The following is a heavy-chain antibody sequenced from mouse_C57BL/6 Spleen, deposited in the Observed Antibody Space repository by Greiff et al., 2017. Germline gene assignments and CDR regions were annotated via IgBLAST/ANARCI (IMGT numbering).Heavy chain of an antibody. V-gene: IGHV1-59*01. J-gene: IGHJ1*03. CDR3: ARGDGYYGYFDV. CDR1: GYTFTSYW. Sequence: QVQLQQPGAELVRPGTSVKLSCKASGYTFTSYWMPWVKQRPGQGLEWIGVIDPSDSYTNYNQKFKGKATLTVDTSSSTAYMQLSSLTSEDSAVYYCARGDGYYGYFDVWGTGTTVTVSS. D-gene: IGHD2-3*01. CDR2: IDPSDSYT.